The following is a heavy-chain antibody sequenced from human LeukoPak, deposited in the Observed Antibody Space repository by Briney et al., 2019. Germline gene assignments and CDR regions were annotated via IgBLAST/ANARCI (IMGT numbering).Heavy chain of an antibody. J-gene: IGHJ4*02. CDR3: ARKWFGELWGGILDY. CDR1: GFTFSSYG. CDR2: ISGSGGST. D-gene: IGHD3-10*01. V-gene: IGHV3-23*01. Sequence: HPGRSLRLSCAASGFTFSSYGMSWVRQAPGKGLEWVSAISGSGGSTYYADSVKGRFTISRDNSKNTLYLQMNSLRAEDTAVYYCARKWFGELWGGILDYWGQGTLVTVSS.